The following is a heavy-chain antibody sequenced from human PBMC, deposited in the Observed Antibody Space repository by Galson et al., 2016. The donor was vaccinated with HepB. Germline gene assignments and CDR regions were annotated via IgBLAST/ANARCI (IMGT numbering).Heavy chain of an antibody. V-gene: IGHV1-18*01. CDR1: GYTFTSYG. J-gene: IGHJ4*02. Sequence: SVKVSCKASGYTFTSYGIRWVRQAPGQGLEWMGWISASKGKTNYAQNLQGRVTMTTDTYTSTVYMELRSLRSDDTAVYYCARDRDYLLDSWGQGTLVTVSP. D-gene: IGHD5-24*01. CDR2: ISASKGKT. CDR3: ARDRDYLLDS.